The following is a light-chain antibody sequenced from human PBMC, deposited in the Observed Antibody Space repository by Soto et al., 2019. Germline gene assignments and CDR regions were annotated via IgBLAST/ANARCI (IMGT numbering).Light chain of an antibody. CDR1: HDISTF. Sequence: DIQLTQSPSLLSASIGDRVTITCRASHDISTFLAWYQQKPGKAPKLLIYEASTLQSGVPSRFSGSGSGTEFTLTISGLLPEDFAAYNCQQLYTLPFTFGQGTRL. CDR2: EAS. V-gene: IGKV1-9*01. J-gene: IGKJ5*01. CDR3: QQLYTLPFT.